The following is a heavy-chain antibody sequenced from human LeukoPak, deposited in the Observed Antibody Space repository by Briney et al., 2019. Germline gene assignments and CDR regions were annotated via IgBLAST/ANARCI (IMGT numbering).Heavy chain of an antibody. CDR2: ISYDGSNK. CDR1: GFTFSSYG. CDR3: AKDRSFDY. V-gene: IGHV3-30*18. J-gene: IGHJ4*02. Sequence: GGSLRLSCAASGFTFSSYGMHWVRQAPGKGLESVAVISYDGSNKYYADSVKGRFTISRDNSKNTLYLQMNSLRAEDTAVYYCAKDRSFDYWGQGTLVTVSS.